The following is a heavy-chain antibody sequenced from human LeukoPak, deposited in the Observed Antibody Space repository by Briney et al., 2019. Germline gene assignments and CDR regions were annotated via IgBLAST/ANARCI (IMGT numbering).Heavy chain of an antibody. Sequence: PGGSLRLSCAASGFTFSSYSMNWVRQAPGKGLEWVSSISSSSSYIYYADSVKGRFTISRDNAKNSLYLQMNSLRAEDTAVYYCPREGDSSGYLINWFDPWGQGTLVTVSS. CDR2: ISSSSSYI. J-gene: IGHJ5*02. V-gene: IGHV3-21*01. CDR3: PREGDSSGYLINWFDP. CDR1: GFTFSSYS. D-gene: IGHD3-22*01.